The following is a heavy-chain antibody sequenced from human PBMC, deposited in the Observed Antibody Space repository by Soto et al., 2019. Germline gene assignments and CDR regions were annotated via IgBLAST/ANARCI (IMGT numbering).Heavy chain of an antibody. CDR3: ARAVVTPQYYYYGMDV. J-gene: IGHJ6*04. D-gene: IGHD2-21*02. CDR2: ISAYNGNT. V-gene: IGHV1-18*04. Sequence: ASVKVSCKASGYTFTSDGISWVRQAPGQGLEWMGWISAYNGNTNYAQKLQGRVTMTTDTSTSTAYMELRSLRSDDTAVYSCARAVVTPQYYYYGMDVWGEGTTVTVSS. CDR1: GYTFTSDG.